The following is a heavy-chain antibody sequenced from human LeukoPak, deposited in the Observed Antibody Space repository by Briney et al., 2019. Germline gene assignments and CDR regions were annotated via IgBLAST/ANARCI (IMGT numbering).Heavy chain of an antibody. J-gene: IGHJ4*02. Sequence: SVKVSCKASGGTFSSYAISWVRQAPGQGLEWMGGIIPIFGTANYAQKFQGRVTITADESTSTAYMELSSLRSEDTAVYYCARDRRDGYNSLDYWGQGTLVTVSS. D-gene: IGHD5-24*01. CDR3: ARDRRDGYNSLDY. CDR2: IIPIFGTA. V-gene: IGHV1-69*13. CDR1: GGTFSSYA.